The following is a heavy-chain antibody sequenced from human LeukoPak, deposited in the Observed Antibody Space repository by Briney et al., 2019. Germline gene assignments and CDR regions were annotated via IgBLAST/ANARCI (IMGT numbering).Heavy chain of an antibody. CDR2: ISGSGVST. D-gene: IGHD3-10*01. CDR3: AKLLDGAGTGS. CDR1: GFSFSTYG. V-gene: IGHV3-23*01. Sequence: GGSLRLSCAASGFSFSTYGMHWVRQAPGKGLEWVSSISGSGVSTYYADSVKGRFTISRDNSKNTLYLQMNSLRAEDTAVYYCAKLLDGAGTGSWGQGTLVTVSS. J-gene: IGHJ4*02.